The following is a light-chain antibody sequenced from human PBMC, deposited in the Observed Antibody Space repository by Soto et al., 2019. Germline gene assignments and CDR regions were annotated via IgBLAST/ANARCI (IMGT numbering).Light chain of an antibody. V-gene: IGKV1-5*03. CDR3: QQYNSYSRT. J-gene: IGKJ1*01. CDR1: QSISSW. Sequence: DIQMTQSPSTLSASVGDRVTITCRASQSISSWLAWYQQKPGKPPKLLIYKASSLESGVPSRFSGSGSGTEFTLTISSLQPEDFATYYCQQYNSYSRTFGQGTKVEIK. CDR2: KAS.